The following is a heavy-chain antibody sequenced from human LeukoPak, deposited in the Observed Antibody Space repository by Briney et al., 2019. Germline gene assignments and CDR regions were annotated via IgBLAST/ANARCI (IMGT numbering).Heavy chain of an antibody. CDR1: GYTFTSYD. D-gene: IGHD3-10*01. V-gene: IGHV1-8*01. CDR3: ARGRITMVQGVIIFHWFDP. CDR2: MNPNSGNT. Sequence: ASVKVSCKASGYTFTSYDINWVRQATGQGLEWMGWMNPNSGNTGYAQKFQGRVTMTRNTSISTAYMELSSLRSEDTAVYYCARGRITMVQGVIIFHWFDPWGQGTLVTVSS. J-gene: IGHJ5*02.